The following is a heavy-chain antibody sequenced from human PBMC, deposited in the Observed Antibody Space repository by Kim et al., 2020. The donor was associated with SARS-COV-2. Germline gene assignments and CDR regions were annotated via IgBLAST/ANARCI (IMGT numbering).Heavy chain of an antibody. J-gene: IGHJ6*02. V-gene: IGHV4-34*01. Sequence: TNYNPSLKSRVTISVDTSKNQFSLKLSSVTAADTAVYYCARFYYYYGMDVWGQGTTVTVSS. CDR3: ARFYYYYGMDV. CDR2: T.